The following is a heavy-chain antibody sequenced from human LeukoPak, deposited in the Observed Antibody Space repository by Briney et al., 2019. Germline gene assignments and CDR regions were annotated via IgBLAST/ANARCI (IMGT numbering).Heavy chain of an antibody. CDR1: GFTFDDYA. CDR3: ARDGLGRASSGYYVDY. D-gene: IGHD3-22*01. CDR2: ISGDGGST. J-gene: IGHJ4*02. Sequence: GGSLRLSCAASGFTFDDYAMHWVRQAPGKGLEWVSLISGDGGSTYYADSVKGRFTISRDNAKNSLYLQMNSLRAEDTAVYYCARDGLGRASSGYYVDYWGQGTLVTVSS. V-gene: IGHV3-43*02.